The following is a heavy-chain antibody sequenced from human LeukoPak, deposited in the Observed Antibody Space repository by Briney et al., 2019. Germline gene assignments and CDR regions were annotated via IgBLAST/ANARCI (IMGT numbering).Heavy chain of an antibody. J-gene: IGHJ4*02. CDR2: IYHSGST. V-gene: IGHV4-30-2*01. Sequence: SQTLSLTCTVSGGSISGSGYYWSWIRQPPGKGLEWIGYIYHSGSTYYNPSLKSRVTISVDRSKNQFSLKLSSVTAADTAVYYCARAGGYYYGSGSYYHFDYWGQGTLVTVSS. CDR1: GGSISGSGYY. CDR3: ARAGGYYYGSGSYYHFDY. D-gene: IGHD3-10*01.